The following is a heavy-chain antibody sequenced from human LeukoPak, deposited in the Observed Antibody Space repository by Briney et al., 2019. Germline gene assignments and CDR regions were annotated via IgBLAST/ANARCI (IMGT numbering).Heavy chain of an antibody. CDR2: INHSGST. CDR3: ARGCYCSGGSCYEG. Sequence: SETLSLTCAVYGGSFSGYYWSWIRQPPGKGLEWIGEINHSGSTNYNPSLKSRVTISVDTSKNQFSLKLSSVTAADTAVYHCARGCYCSGGSCYEGWGQGTLVTVSS. CDR1: GGSFSGYY. J-gene: IGHJ4*02. V-gene: IGHV4-34*01. D-gene: IGHD2-15*01.